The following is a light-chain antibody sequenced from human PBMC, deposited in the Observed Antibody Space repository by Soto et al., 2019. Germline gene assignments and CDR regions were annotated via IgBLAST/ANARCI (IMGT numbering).Light chain of an antibody. CDR3: QRYYRTPWT. CDR1: QSVLSSSNNKNY. V-gene: IGKV4-1*01. CDR2: WAS. Sequence: DFVMTQSPDSLAVSLGERATINCKSSQSVLSSSNNKNYLAWYQQKPGQPPKLVIYWASTRESGVPDRFSGSGSGTDFTLTISSLQAEDVAVYYCQRYYRTPWTFGQGTKVEIK. J-gene: IGKJ1*01.